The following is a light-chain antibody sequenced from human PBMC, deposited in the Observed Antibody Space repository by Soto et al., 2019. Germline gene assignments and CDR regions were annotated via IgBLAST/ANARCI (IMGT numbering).Light chain of an antibody. V-gene: IGKV1-6*01. CDR1: QGIRTE. CDR3: QQANSFPPL. Sequence: AIQMTQSPSSLSASVGDRVTITCRASQGIRTELGWYQQKPGKAPNLLIYGASTLQSGVPSRFSGSGSGTDFTLTISSLQPEDFATYYCQQANSFPPLFGQGTRLEIK. CDR2: GAS. J-gene: IGKJ5*01.